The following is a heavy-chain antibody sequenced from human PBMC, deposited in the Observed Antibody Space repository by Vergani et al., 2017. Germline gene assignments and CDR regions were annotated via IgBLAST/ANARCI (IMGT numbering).Heavy chain of an antibody. Sequence: EVQLLESGGGLVQPGGSLRLSCAASGFTFSSYAMSWVRQAPGKGLEWVSAISGSSGSTYYADSVKGRFTISRDNSKNTLYLQMNSLRAEDTAVYYCATGYFLGLELRVDYWGQGTLVTVSS. CDR1: GFTFSSYA. V-gene: IGHV3-23*01. CDR2: ISGSSGST. D-gene: IGHD1-7*01. J-gene: IGHJ4*02. CDR3: ATGYFLGLELRVDY.